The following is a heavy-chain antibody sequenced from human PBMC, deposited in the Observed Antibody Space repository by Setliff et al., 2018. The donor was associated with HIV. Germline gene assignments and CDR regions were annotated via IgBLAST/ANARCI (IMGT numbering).Heavy chain of an antibody. J-gene: IGHJ4*02. D-gene: IGHD3-22*01. CDR3: AKSPGIYYYDSSGHYLLY. Sequence: SVKVSCKASGGTFNNLAITWVRQAPGQGLEWMGEFIPFFGTRNYAQRFQGRVSFTADASTNTAYMELSSLRSEDTAIYYCAKSPGIYYYDSSGHYLLYWGQGALVTVSS. CDR1: GGTFNNLA. V-gene: IGHV1-69*13. CDR2: FIPFFGTR.